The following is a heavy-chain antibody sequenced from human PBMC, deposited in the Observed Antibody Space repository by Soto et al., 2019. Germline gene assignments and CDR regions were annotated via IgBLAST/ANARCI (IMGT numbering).Heavy chain of an antibody. CDR2: ISYDGSNK. D-gene: IGHD2-2*01. J-gene: IGHJ4*02. CDR3: AKDGSISTRCLDY. Sequence: QVQLVESGGGVVQPGRSLRLSCAASGFTFSSYGMHWVRQAPGKGLEWVAVISYDGSNKYYADSVKGRFTISRDNSKNTLYLQMNSLRAEDTAVYYCAKDGSISTRCLDYWGQGTLVTVSS. CDR1: GFTFSSYG. V-gene: IGHV3-30*18.